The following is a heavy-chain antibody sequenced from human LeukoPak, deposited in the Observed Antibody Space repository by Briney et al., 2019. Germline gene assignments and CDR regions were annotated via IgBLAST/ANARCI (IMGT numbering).Heavy chain of an antibody. Sequence: GGSLRLSCAASGFSFRDFWMTWVRQAPGKGLEWVANINQGGSVKYYVDSVKGQFTISRDDAESSLYVQMNSLRDEDTAVYYCARFGYSGWNLEYWGQGTLVTVSS. CDR2: INQGGSVK. J-gene: IGHJ4*02. V-gene: IGHV3-7*01. D-gene: IGHD5-12*01. CDR1: GFSFRDFW. CDR3: ARFGYSGWNLEY.